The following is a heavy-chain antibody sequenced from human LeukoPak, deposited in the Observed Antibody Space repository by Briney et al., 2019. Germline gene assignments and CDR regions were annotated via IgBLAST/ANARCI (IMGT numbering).Heavy chain of an antibody. CDR3: ARAGGSPYFDY. D-gene: IGHD1-26*01. J-gene: IGHJ4*02. CDR1: GFTFSSYI. V-gene: IGHV3-21*01. Sequence: GGSLRLSCAASGFTFSSYIMNWVRQAPGKGLEWVSSISSSSSYIYYADSVKGRFTISRDNAKNSLYLQMNSLRAEDTAVYYCARAGGSPYFDYWGQGTLVTVSS. CDR2: ISSSSSYI.